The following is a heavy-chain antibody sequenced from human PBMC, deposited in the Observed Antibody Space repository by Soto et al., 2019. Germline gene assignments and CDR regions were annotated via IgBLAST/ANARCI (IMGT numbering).Heavy chain of an antibody. CDR1: GFTFSTYW. Sequence: EVQLVESGGGLVQPGGSLRLSCSASGFTFSTYWMIWVRQAPGVGLEEVAMINPDGSAKFYVDSVKGRFTISRDNAKNSLFLQMNGLRAEDTAIYYCARDPGWGAFDSWGQGTLVTVSS. V-gene: IGHV3-7*03. CDR2: INPDGSAK. D-gene: IGHD1-26*01. J-gene: IGHJ4*02. CDR3: ARDPGWGAFDS.